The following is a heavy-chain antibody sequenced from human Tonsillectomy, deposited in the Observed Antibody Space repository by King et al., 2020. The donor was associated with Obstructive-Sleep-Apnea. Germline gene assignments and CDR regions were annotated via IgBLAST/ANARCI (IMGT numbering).Heavy chain of an antibody. J-gene: IGHJ4*02. V-gene: IGHV2-70*01. CDR3: ARIPFGGSCYDSGLDY. CDR2: IDWDDDK. CDR1: GFSLNTSGMC. D-gene: IGHD2-15*01. Sequence: TLKESGPALVKPTQTLTLTCTFSGFSLNTSGMCVSWIRQPPGKALEWLALIDWDDDKYYNTSLKTRLTISKDTSNNQVVLTMTNMDPVDTATYYCARIPFGGSCYDSGLDYWGQGTLVTVSS.